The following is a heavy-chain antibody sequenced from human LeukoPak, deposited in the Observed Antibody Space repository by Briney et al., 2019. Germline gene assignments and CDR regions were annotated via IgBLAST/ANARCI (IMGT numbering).Heavy chain of an antibody. D-gene: IGHD5-24*01. CDR1: GFTFGDYA. CDR3: TRDAEMATINPNYYYYYYMDV. J-gene: IGHJ6*03. V-gene: IGHV3-49*04. Sequence: GGSLRLSCTASGFTFGDYAMSWVRQAPGKGLEWVGFIRSKAYGGTTEYAASVKGRFTISRDDSKSIAYLQTNSLKTEDTAVYYCTRDAEMATINPNYYYYYYMDVWGKGTTVTISS. CDR2: IRSKAYGGTT.